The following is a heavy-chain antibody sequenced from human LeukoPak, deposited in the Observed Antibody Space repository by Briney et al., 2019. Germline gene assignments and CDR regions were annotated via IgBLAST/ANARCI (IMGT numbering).Heavy chain of an antibody. D-gene: IGHD4-17*01. CDR2: IWYDGSNK. CDR3: ARDDYGTTDY. Sequence: GRSLRLSCAAPGFTFSSYGMHWVRQAPGKGLEWVAVIWYDGSNKYYADSVKGRFTISRDNSKNTLYLQMNCLRAEDTAVYYCARDDYGTTDYWGQGTLVTVSS. CDR1: GFTFSSYG. V-gene: IGHV3-33*01. J-gene: IGHJ4*02.